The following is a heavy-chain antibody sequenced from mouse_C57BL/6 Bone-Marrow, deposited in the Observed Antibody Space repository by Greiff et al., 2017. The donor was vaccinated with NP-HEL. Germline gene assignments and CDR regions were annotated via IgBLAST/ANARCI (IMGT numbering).Heavy chain of an antibody. CDR1: GYTFTSYW. V-gene: IGHV1-55*01. CDR2: IYPGSGST. J-gene: IGHJ2*01. Sequence: QVQLQQPGAELVKPGASVKMSCKASGYTFTSYWITWVKQRPGQGLEWIGDIYPGSGSTNYNGKFKGKATLTADKSSSTAYMQLSSLTSEDSAVYFCASPLYYYGSFFDYWGQGTTLTVSS. CDR3: ASPLYYYGSFFDY. D-gene: IGHD1-1*01.